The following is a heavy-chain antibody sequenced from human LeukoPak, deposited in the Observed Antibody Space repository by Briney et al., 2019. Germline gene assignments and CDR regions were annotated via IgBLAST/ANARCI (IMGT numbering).Heavy chain of an antibody. CDR2: ISGSGGST. J-gene: IGHJ5*02. CDR1: GFVFTIYT. D-gene: IGHD4-23*01. Sequence: TGGSLRLSCSASGFVFTIYTMYWVRQAPGKGLEWVSAISGSGGSTYYADSVKGRFTISRDNSKNTLYLQMNSLGAEDTAVYYCAKYVDYGGNWFDPWGQGTLVTVSS. V-gene: IGHV3-23*01. CDR3: AKYVDYGGNWFDP.